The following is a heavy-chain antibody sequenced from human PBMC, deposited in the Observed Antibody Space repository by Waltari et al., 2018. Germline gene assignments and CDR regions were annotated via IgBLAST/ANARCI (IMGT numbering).Heavy chain of an antibody. J-gene: IGHJ4*02. D-gene: IGHD1-1*01. CDR1: GLTFSSDW. Sequence: EVQLVESGGDLVQPGGSLRLSCATSGLTFSSDWMHWVRQTSGKGLVWVSRISPDGTKTYYADSVKGRFSISRDNAKNTLYLQMNTLKVEDTATYYCVRNDGSVYGKFDCWGQGTPVTVSS. V-gene: IGHV3-74*01. CDR3: VRNDGSVYGKFDC. CDR2: ISPDGTKT.